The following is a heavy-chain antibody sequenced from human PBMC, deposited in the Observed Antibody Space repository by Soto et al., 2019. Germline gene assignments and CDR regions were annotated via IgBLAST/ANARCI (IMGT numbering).Heavy chain of an antibody. Sequence: EVQLLESGGGLVQPGGSLRLSCAASGFTFSSYAMRWVRQAPGKGLEWVSAISGSGGSTYYADSVKGRFTISRDNSKNTRYLQMNSPRAEDTAVYYCASRGSGSYYAYWGQGTLVTVSS. V-gene: IGHV3-23*01. CDR3: ASRGSGSYYAY. D-gene: IGHD1-26*01. J-gene: IGHJ4*02. CDR2: ISGSGGST. CDR1: GFTFSSYA.